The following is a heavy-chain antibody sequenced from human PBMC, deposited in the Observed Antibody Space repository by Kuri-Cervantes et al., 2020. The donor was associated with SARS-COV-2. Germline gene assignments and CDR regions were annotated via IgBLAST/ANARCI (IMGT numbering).Heavy chain of an antibody. J-gene: IGHJ5*02. CDR1: RYTFTGYY. CDR2: INPNSGGT. Sequence: ASVKVSCKASRYTFTGYYMHWVRQAPGQGLEWMGWINPNSGGTNYAQKFQGWVTLTRDTSLSTAFMGLSRLTSDDTALYYCARGEGVRGLMVVFRWRGAGPLDLWGQGSPVTVSS. CDR3: ARGEGVRGLMVVFRWRGAGPLDL. V-gene: IGHV1-2*04. D-gene: IGHD3-10*01.